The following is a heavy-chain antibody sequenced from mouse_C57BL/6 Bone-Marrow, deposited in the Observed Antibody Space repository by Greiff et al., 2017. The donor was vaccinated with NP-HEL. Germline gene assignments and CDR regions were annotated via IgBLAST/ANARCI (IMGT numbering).Heavy chain of an antibody. D-gene: IGHD1-1*01. CDR2: IDPENGDT. Sequence: EVKLVESGAELVRPGASVKLSCTASGFNIKDDYMHWVKQRPEQGLEWIGWIDPENGDTEYASKFQGKATITADTSSNTAYLQLSSLTSEDTAVYYCTTLNYYGSYWYFDVWGTGTTVTVSS. J-gene: IGHJ1*03. CDR1: GFNIKDDY. V-gene: IGHV14-4*01. CDR3: TTLNYYGSYWYFDV.